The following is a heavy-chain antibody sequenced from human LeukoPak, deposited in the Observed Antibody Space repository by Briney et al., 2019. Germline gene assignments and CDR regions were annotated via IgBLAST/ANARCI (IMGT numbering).Heavy chain of an antibody. CDR1: GFTFSSYS. CDR2: ISSSSSYT. Sequence: GGSLRLSCAASGFTFSSYSMNWVRQAPGKGLEWVSSISSSSSYTYYADSVKGRFTISRGNAKNSLYLQMNSLRAEDTAVYYCARGYSSGWLLDYWGQGTLVTVSS. D-gene: IGHD6-19*01. V-gene: IGHV3-21*01. CDR3: ARGYSSGWLLDY. J-gene: IGHJ4*02.